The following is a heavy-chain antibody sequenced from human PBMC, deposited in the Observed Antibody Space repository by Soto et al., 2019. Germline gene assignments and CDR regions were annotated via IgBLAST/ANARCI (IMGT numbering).Heavy chain of an antibody. CDR3: AKVRVGCSSTSCYGFDY. V-gene: IGHV3-23*01. Sequence: EVQLLESGGGLVQPGGSMRLSCAASGFTFSSYAMSWVRQARGKGLVWVSAISGSGGSTYYADSVKGRFTISRDNSKNTLYLQMNSLRAEDTAVYYCAKVRVGCSSTSCYGFDYWGQRTLVTVSS. CDR1: GFTFSSYA. J-gene: IGHJ4*02. D-gene: IGHD2-2*01. CDR2: ISGSGGST.